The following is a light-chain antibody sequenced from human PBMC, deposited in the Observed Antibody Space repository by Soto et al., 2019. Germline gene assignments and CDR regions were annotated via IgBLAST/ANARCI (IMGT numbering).Light chain of an antibody. CDR1: SSDVGSYNL. CDR3: CSYAVSSTFYV. V-gene: IGLV2-23*02. J-gene: IGLJ1*01. Sequence: QSVLTQPASVSGSPGQSITISCTGTSSDVGSYNLVSWYQQHPGKAPKLMIYEVSKRPSGVSNRFSGSKSGNTASLTISGLQDEDDADYYCCSYAVSSTFYVFGTGTKLTVL. CDR2: EVS.